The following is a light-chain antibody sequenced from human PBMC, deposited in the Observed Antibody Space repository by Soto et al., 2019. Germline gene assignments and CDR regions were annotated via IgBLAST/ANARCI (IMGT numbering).Light chain of an antibody. Sequence: QSVLTQPPSVSGAPGQRVTISCTGSSSNIGAGYDVHGYQQLPGTAPKLLIYGNSNRPSGVPDRFSGSKSGTSASLAITGLQAEDEADYYCQASDSSLSGVVFGGGTKRTVL. CDR2: GNS. CDR1: SSNIGAGYD. V-gene: IGLV1-40*01. J-gene: IGLJ2*01. CDR3: QASDSSLSGVV.